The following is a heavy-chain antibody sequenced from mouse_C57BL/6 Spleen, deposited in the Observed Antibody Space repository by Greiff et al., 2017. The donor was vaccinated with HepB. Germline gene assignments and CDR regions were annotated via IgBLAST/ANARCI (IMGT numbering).Heavy chain of an antibody. CDR2: IYPRSGNN. J-gene: IGHJ3*01. CDR1: GYTFTSYG. V-gene: IGHV1-81*01. Sequence: VKLQESGAELARPGASVKLSCKASGYTFTSYGISWVKQRTGQGLEWIGEIYPRSGNNYYNEKFKGKATLTADKSSSTAYMELRSLTSEDSAVYFCARREDGYFPYWGQGTLVTVSA. D-gene: IGHD2-3*01. CDR3: ARREDGYFPY.